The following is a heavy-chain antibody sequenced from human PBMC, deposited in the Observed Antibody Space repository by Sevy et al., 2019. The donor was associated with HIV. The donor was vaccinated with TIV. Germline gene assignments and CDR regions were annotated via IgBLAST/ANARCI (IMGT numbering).Heavy chain of an antibody. CDR1: GYTFTSYG. J-gene: IGHJ4*02. V-gene: IGHV1-18*01. Sequence: VKVSCKASGYTFTSYGISWVRQAPGQGLEWMGWISAYNGNTNYAQKLQGRVTMTTDTSTSTAYMELRSLRSDDTAVYYCAKLRDHDRGGAFDYWGQGTLVTVSS. D-gene: IGHD3-16*01. CDR3: AKLRDHDRGGAFDY. CDR2: ISAYNGNT.